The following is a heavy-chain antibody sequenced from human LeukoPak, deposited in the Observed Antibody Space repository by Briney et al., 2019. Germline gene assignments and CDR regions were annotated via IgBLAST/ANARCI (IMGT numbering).Heavy chain of an antibody. CDR1: GDSFSGYY. J-gene: IGHJ4*02. V-gene: IGHV4-34*01. CDR2: INHRGTT. CDR3: ARSWAGMYYPFYYFDY. Sequence: YPSETLSLTCAVYGDSFSGYYWSWIRQPPGKGLEWVAEINHRGTTHYNPSLKSRVNISADTSKNQFSLHLDSVTAADTAVYYCARSWAGMYYPFYYFDYWGQGTLVSVSS. D-gene: IGHD1-26*01.